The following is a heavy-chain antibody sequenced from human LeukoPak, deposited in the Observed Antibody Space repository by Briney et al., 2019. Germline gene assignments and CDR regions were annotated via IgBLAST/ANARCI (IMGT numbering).Heavy chain of an antibody. CDR3: ARDPPSGIAARPRILFDY. CDR1: GYRFSRYG. CDR2: VSVFNGDT. Sequence: VTSVKVACRASGYRFSRYGISWVRQAPGQGPEWVGWVSVFNGDTKYAQQFQGRVTVTTEISTDTAYMELSSLRSDDTGVYYCARDPPSGIAARPRILFDYWGQGTLVTVSS. J-gene: IGHJ4*02. V-gene: IGHV1-18*01. D-gene: IGHD6-6*01.